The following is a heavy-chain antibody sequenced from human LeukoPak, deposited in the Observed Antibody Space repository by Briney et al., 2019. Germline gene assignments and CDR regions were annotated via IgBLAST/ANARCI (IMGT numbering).Heavy chain of an antibody. D-gene: IGHD6-19*01. J-gene: IGHJ4*02. V-gene: IGHV1-69*10. Sequence: SVKVSCKSSGSTFSIYAINWVRQAPGQGLEWMGGIIPILGIANYAQKFQGRVTITADKSTTSAYMELSSLRSEDTAVYYCAGEAAGHYFDSWGQGTLVTVSS. CDR1: GSTFSIYA. CDR3: AGEAAGHYFDS. CDR2: IIPILGIA.